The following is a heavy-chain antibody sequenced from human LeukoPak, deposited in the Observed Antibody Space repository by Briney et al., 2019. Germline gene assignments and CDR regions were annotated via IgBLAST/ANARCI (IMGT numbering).Heavy chain of an antibody. CDR2: IYTSGST. J-gene: IGHJ4*02. V-gene: IGHV4-4*07. Sequence: SSETLSLTCTVSGGSISSYYWSWIRQPAGKGLEWIGRIYTSGSTNYNPSLKSRVTMSVDTSKNQFSLKLSSVTAADTAVYYCARETIFGVVITNRALDYWGQGTLVTVSS. CDR1: GGSISSYY. D-gene: IGHD3-3*01. CDR3: ARETIFGVVITNRALDY.